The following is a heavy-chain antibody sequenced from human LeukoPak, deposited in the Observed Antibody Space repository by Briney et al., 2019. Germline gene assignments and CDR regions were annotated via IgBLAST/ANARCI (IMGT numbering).Heavy chain of an antibody. Sequence: ASVKVSCKASGGSFSSYAISWVRQAPGQGLEWMGWINPNSGGTNYAQKFQGRVTMTRDTSISTAYMELSRLRSDDTAVYYCARGAAMPDDAFDIWGQGTMVTVSS. CDR3: ARGAAMPDDAFDI. V-gene: IGHV1-2*02. J-gene: IGHJ3*02. CDR2: INPNSGGT. D-gene: IGHD2-2*01. CDR1: GGSFSSYA.